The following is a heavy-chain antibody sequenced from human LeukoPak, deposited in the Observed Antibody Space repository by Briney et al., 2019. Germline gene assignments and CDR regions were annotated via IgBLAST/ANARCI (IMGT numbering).Heavy chain of an antibody. CDR2: ISGSGGST. J-gene: IGHJ4*02. D-gene: IGHD5-24*01. Sequence: GGSLRLSCAASGFTFSDYYMSWVRQAPGKGLEWVSAISGSGGSTYYADSVKGRFTISRDNSKNTLYLQMNSLRAEDTAVYYCAKAEVEMATISNFDYWGQGTLVTVSS. CDR1: GFTFSDYY. CDR3: AKAEVEMATISNFDY. V-gene: IGHV3-23*01.